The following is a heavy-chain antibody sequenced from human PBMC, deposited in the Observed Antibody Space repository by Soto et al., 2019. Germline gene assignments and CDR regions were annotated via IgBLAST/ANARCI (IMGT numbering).Heavy chain of an antibody. D-gene: IGHD3-3*01. CDR2: ISYDGRHE. Sequence: QVQLVESGGGVVKPGMSLRLSCAASGFTFSSYAMHWVRQAPGKGLEWGAVISYDGRHESYTDSVKGRFTISRDTYKNTIYLQVNRLTPKHTAVHYCAKDRTSNFWSAYFDSWGQGTLIGVSS. V-gene: IGHV3-30*18. CDR3: AKDRTSNFWSAYFDS. J-gene: IGHJ4*02. CDR1: GFTFSSYA.